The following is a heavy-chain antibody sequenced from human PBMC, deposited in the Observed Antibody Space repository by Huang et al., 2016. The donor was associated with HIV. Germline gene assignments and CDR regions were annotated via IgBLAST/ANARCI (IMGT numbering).Heavy chain of an antibody. J-gene: IGHJ6*03. CDR3: ARGDGIQVWLLGYYYMDV. CDR1: GYTFSSFG. CDR2: IDVYNGYE. V-gene: IGHV1-18*01. D-gene: IGHD5-18*01. Sequence: QVQLVQSGAEVKKPGASVKVSCKASGYTFSSFGISWVRQAPGQGREWGRWIDVYNGYEKVAQKCQGRLTMTTDTSTCTAYMELRSLRSDETAVYYCARGDGIQVWLLGYYYMDVWGNGTTVTVSS.